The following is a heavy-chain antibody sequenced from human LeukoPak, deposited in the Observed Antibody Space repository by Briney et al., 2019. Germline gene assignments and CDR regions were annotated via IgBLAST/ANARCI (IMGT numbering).Heavy chain of an antibody. D-gene: IGHD3-10*01. J-gene: IGHJ4*02. V-gene: IGHV3-30*04. Sequence: PGGSLRLSCAASGFTFSSYAMHWVRQAPGKGLEWVAVISYDGSNKYYADSVKGRFTISRDNPKNTLYLQMNSLRAEDTAVYYCARAHYYGSCDYWGQGTLVTVSS. CDR3: ARAHYYGSCDY. CDR2: ISYDGSNK. CDR1: GFTFSSYA.